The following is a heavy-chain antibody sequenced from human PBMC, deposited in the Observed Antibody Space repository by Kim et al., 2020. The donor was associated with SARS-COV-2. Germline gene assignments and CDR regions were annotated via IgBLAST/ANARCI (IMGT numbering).Heavy chain of an antibody. CDR3: AREAVLYMGRGILDY. CDR1: GFTFSSYE. V-gene: IGHV3-48*03. CDR2: ISSGGSTI. D-gene: IGHD3-10*01. Sequence: GGSLRLSCAASGFTFSSYEMNWVRQAPGKGLEWVSYISSGGSTIYYADSVKGRFTISRDNAKNSLYLQMNSLRAEDTAVYYCAREAVLYMGRGILDYWGQGTLVTVSS. J-gene: IGHJ4*02.